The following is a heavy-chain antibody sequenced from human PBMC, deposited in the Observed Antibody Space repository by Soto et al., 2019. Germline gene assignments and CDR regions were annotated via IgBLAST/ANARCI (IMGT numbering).Heavy chain of an antibody. J-gene: IGHJ6*02. CDR2: IVVGSGNT. D-gene: IGHD3-16*02. V-gene: IGHV1-58*01. Sequence: SVKVSCKASGFTFTSSAVQWVRQARGQRLEWIGWIVVGSGNTNYAQKFQERVTITRDMSTSTAYMELSSLRSEDTAVYYCAAGVLNAYDYVWGSYRPPPFGMDVWGQGTTVTVS. CDR3: AAGVLNAYDYVWGSYRPPPFGMDV. CDR1: GFTFTSSA.